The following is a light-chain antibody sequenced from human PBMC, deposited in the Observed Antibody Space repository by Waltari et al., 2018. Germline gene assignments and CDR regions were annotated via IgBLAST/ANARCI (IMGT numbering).Light chain of an antibody. CDR3: QQYGSSPPFT. Sequence: EIVLTQSPGTLSLSPGERATLSCRASQSVSSSYLAWYQQKPGQAPRLLIYGASSRATDIPDRFSGSGSGTDFTLTIRRLEPEDFAVYYCQQYGSSPPFTFGPGTKVDIK. CDR2: GAS. J-gene: IGKJ3*01. CDR1: QSVSSSY. V-gene: IGKV3-20*01.